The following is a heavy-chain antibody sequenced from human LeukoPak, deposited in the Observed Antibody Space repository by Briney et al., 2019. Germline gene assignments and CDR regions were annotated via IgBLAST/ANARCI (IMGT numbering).Heavy chain of an antibody. CDR1: GGSVSSSGFN. D-gene: IGHD6-19*01. CDR2: IFYSGST. J-gene: IGHJ5*02. Sequence: SETLSLTCTVSGGSVSSSGFNWGWIRQPAGKGLEWIGTIFYSGSTYYNPSLGSRVAISVDTSKNQFSLDLSSVTAADTAVYYCARRQYGSGWYGDGDWFWFAPWGQGTLVIVSS. V-gene: IGHV4-39*01. CDR3: ARRQYGSGWYGDGDWFWFAP.